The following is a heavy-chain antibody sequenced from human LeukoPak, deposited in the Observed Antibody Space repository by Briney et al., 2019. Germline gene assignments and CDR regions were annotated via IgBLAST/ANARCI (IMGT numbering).Heavy chain of an antibody. CDR2: ISYDGSNK. V-gene: IGHV3-30-3*01. Sequence: GRSLRLSCAASAFTFSSYAMHWVRQAPGKGLEWVAVISYDGSNKYYADSVKGRFTISRDNSKNTLYLQMNSLRAEDTAVYYCARDILDIVVVPAAVFDYWGQGTLVTVSS. D-gene: IGHD2-2*03. CDR1: AFTFSSYA. J-gene: IGHJ4*02. CDR3: ARDILDIVVVPAAVFDY.